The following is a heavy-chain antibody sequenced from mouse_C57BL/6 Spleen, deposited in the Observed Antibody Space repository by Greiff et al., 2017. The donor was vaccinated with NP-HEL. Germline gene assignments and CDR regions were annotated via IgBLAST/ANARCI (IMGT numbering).Heavy chain of an antibody. J-gene: IGHJ2*01. V-gene: IGHV1-72*01. Sequence: QVQLQQPGAELVKPGASVKLSCKASGYTFTSYWMHWVKQRPGRGLEWIGRIDPNSGGTKYNEKFKSKATLTVDKPSSTAYMQLSSLTSEDSAVYYCATDPFITTVVARDYWGQGTTLTVSS. CDR1: GYTFTSYW. CDR2: IDPNSGGT. D-gene: IGHD1-1*01. CDR3: ATDPFITTVVARDY.